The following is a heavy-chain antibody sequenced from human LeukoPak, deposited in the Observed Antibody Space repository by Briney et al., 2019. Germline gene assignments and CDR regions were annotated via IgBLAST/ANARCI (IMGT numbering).Heavy chain of an antibody. D-gene: IGHD2-2*01. V-gene: IGHV4-34*01. CDR2: INHSGST. Sequence: SETLSLTCAVYGGSFSGYYWSWIRQPPGKGLEWIGEINHSGSTNYNPSLKSRVTISVDTSKNQFSLKLSSVTAADTAVYYCARGRGDIVVVRYFDYWGQGTLVTVSS. J-gene: IGHJ4*02. CDR3: ARGRGDIVVVRYFDY. CDR1: GGSFSGYY.